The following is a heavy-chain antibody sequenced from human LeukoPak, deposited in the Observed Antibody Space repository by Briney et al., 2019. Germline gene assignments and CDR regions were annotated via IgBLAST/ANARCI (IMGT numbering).Heavy chain of an antibody. J-gene: IGHJ4*02. D-gene: IGHD5-18*01. V-gene: IGHV1-69*13. CDR2: IIPIFGTA. CDR1: GGTFSNYA. CDR3: ARGSVEGYSYGYLGIDY. Sequence: SVKVSCKASGGTFSNYAISWVRQAPGQGLEWMGEIIPIFGTANYAQKFQGRVTITADESTSTAYMELSSLRSEDTAVYYCARGSVEGYSYGYLGIDYWGQGTLVTVSS.